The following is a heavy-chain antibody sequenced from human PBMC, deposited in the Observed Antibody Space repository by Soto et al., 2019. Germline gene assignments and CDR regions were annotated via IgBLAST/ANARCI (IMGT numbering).Heavy chain of an antibody. D-gene: IGHD1-20*01. J-gene: IGHJ4*02. CDR2: ISSNTGSVK. V-gene: IGHV3-48*02. CDR3: ARASRSWYYFDS. Sequence: GGSLRLSCAASGFSFKSFNMNWVRQAPGKGLEWISFISSNTGSVKYYAGSVKGRFTISRDNAKNSLYLQMTTLRDDDTAVYFCARASRSWYYFDSWSQGTLVTVSS. CDR1: GFSFKSFN.